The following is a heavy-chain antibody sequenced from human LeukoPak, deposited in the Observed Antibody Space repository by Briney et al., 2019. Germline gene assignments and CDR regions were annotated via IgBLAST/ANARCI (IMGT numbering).Heavy chain of an antibody. Sequence: SETLSLTCTVSGGSISSYYWNWIRQPPGKGPEWVGYIYYSGSTNYNPSLKSRVTISVDTTKNQFSLKLSSVTAADTAMYYCARRGGVEYSSGWYFDYWGQGTLVTVSS. CDR3: ARRGGVEYSSGWYFDY. D-gene: IGHD6-19*01. V-gene: IGHV4-59*08. CDR1: GGSISSYY. CDR2: IYYSGST. J-gene: IGHJ4*02.